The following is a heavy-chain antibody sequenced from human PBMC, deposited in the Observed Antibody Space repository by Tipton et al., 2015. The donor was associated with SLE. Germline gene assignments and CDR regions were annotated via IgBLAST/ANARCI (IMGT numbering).Heavy chain of an antibody. D-gene: IGHD3-22*01. CDR1: GGSISSYY. V-gene: IGHV4-59*05. CDR2: IYYSGST. Sequence: TLSLTCTVSGGSISSYYWSWIRQPAGKGLEWIGRIYYSGSTYYNPSLKSRVTISVDTSKNQFSLKLSSVTAADTAVYYCARPSGQQWLTFDIWGQGTMVTVSS. J-gene: IGHJ3*02. CDR3: ARPSGQQWLTFDI.